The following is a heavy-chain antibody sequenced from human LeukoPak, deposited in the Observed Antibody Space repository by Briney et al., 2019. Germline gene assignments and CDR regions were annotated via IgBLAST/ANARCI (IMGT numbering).Heavy chain of an antibody. D-gene: IGHD3-16*01. V-gene: IGHV3-33*01. J-gene: IGHJ4*02. CDR3: ARDLGYDYVWGSYDY. CDR1: GLTFSSYG. CDR2: IWYDGSNK. Sequence: PGGSLRLSCAASGLTFSSYGMHWVRQAPGRGLEWVAVIWYDGSNKYYADSVKGRFTISRDNSKNTLYLQLNSLRAEDTAVYYCARDLGYDYVWGSYDYWGQGTLVTVSS.